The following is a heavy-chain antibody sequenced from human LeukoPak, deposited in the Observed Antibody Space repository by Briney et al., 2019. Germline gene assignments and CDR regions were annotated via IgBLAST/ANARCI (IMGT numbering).Heavy chain of an antibody. Sequence: PSETLSLTXTVSGGSISSSSYYWGCIRQPPGKGLEWIGSIYYSGSTYYNPSLKSRVTISVDTSKNQFSLKLSSVTAADTAVYYCARPRSGSYYYFDYWGQGTLVTVSS. V-gene: IGHV4-39*01. CDR2: IYYSGST. CDR3: ARPRSGSYYYFDY. J-gene: IGHJ4*02. D-gene: IGHD1-26*01. CDR1: GGSISSSSYY.